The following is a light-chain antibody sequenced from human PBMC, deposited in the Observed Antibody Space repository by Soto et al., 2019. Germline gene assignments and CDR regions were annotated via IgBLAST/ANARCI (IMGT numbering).Light chain of an antibody. CDR1: QSVSSSY. V-gene: IGKV3-20*01. CDR2: GAS. Sequence: EIVLTQSPGTLSLSPGERATLSCRASQSVSSSYLAWYQQKPGQAPRLLIYGASSRATGIPDRFSGSGSGTDFTLTISRLEPEDFAVYYCQQYGSSSWKFGQWTKVEMK. J-gene: IGKJ1*01. CDR3: QQYGSSSWK.